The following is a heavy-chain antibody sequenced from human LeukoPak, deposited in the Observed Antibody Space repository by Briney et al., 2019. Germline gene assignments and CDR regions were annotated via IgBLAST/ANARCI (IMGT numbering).Heavy chain of an antibody. CDR1: GFTVSSNY. D-gene: IGHD1-1*01. J-gene: IGHJ6*03. V-gene: IGHV3-66*04. CDR3: ARQNGGTWNYYYYMDV. Sequence: PGGSLRLSCAASGFTVSSNYMSWVRQAPGKGLEWVSAIYTGGSTYYAGSVKGRFTISRDNSKNTLYLQMNSLRAEDTAVYYCARQNGGTWNYYYYMDVWGKGTTVTVSS. CDR2: IYTGGST.